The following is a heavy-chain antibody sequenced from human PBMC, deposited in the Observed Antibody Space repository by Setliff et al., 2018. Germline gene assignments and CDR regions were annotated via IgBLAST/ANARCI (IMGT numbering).Heavy chain of an antibody. CDR2: TIPIFGST. J-gene: IGHJ6*03. Sequence: ASVKVSCKASGGTFSSYGVTWVRQAPGQGLEWMGGTIPIFGSTNYAQQFQGRVTIITDESTSTAYMELTSLRTEDTAVYYCAREGVDTRSSTDYRYYMDVWGKGTTVTVSS. V-gene: IGHV1-69*05. D-gene: IGHD5-18*01. CDR3: AREGVDTRSSTDYRYYMDV. CDR1: GGTFSSYG.